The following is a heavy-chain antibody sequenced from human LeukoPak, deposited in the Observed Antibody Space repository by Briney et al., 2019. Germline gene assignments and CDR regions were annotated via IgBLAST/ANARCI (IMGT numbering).Heavy chain of an antibody. CDR3: ARQLVPATSWFDP. D-gene: IGHD2-15*01. J-gene: IGHJ5*02. CDR2: IYPGDSDT. Sequence: GESLKISCKGSGYSFTSYWIGWVRQMPGKGLECMGIIYPGDSDTRYSPSFQDQVTISADKSISTAFLQWSSLKASDTAIYYCARQLVPATSWFDPWGQGTLVTVSS. V-gene: IGHV5-51*01. CDR1: GYSFTSYW.